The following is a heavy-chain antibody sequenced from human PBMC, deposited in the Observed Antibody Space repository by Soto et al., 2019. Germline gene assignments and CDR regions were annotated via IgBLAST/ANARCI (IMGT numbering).Heavy chain of an antibody. J-gene: IGHJ3*02. CDR3: ARRRGCSSTSCTDAFDI. CDR2: IYPGDSDT. V-gene: IGHV5-51*03. CDR1: GYSFTSYW. D-gene: IGHD2-2*01. Sequence: PGESLKISCKGSGYSFTSYWTGWVRQMPGKGLEWMGIIYPGDSDTRYSPSFQGQVTISADKSISTAYLQWSSLKASDTAMYYCARRRGCSSTSCTDAFDIWGQGTMVTVSS.